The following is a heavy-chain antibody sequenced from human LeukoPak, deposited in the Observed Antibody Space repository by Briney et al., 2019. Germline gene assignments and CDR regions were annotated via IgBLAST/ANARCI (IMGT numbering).Heavy chain of an antibody. CDR1: GFTFSSYG. D-gene: IGHD6-13*01. CDR2: ISGSGGST. V-gene: IGHV3-23*01. J-gene: IGHJ4*02. CDR3: ARLSSSSLEY. Sequence: PGGSLRLSCAASGFTFSSYGMSWVRQAPGKGLEWVSAISGSGGSTYYADSVKGRFTISRDNSKNTLYLQMNSLRAEDTAVYYCARLSSSSLEYWGQGTLVTVSS.